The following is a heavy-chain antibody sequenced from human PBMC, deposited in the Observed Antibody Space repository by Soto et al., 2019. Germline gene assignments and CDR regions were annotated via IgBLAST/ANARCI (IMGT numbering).Heavy chain of an antibody. Sequence: GGSLRLSCAASGFTFSSYAMSWVRQAPGKGLEWVSAISGSGGSTYYADSVKGRFTISRDNSKNTLYLQMNSLRAEDTAVYYCAKDESAVVVVVAATLSLFDYWGQGTLVTVSS. J-gene: IGHJ4*02. V-gene: IGHV3-23*01. CDR3: AKDESAVVVVVAATLSLFDY. CDR2: ISGSGGST. D-gene: IGHD2-15*01. CDR1: GFTFSSYA.